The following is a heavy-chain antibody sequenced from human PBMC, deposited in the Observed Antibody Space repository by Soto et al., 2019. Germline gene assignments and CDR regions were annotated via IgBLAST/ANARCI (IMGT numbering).Heavy chain of an antibody. CDR2: SIPIFGTA. CDR3: ARGGEAAMATGWFDP. D-gene: IGHD5-18*01. V-gene: IGHV1-69*12. J-gene: IGHJ5*02. Sequence: QVQLVQSGAEVKKPGSSVKVSCKASGGTFSSYAISWVRQAPGQGLEWMGGSIPIFGTANYAQNFQGRVTITADESTSTAYSVLSSQRSDDTPVDYCARGGEAAMATGWFDPWGQGTLVTVSS. CDR1: GGTFSSYA.